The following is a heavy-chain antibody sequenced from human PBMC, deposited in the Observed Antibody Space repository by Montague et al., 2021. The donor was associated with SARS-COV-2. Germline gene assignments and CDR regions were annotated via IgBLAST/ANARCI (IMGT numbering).Heavy chain of an antibody. CDR3: AGKSGSSPFDN. CDR1: GGSISSSNYY. D-gene: IGHD6-13*01. J-gene: IGHJ4*02. V-gene: IGHV4-39*01. Sequence: SETLSLTCTVSGGSISSSNYYWGWIRQPPGKGLEWIGSNYYSGSTYYTPSLKSRVTISVDTSKNQFSLKLSSVTAADTAVYYCAGKSGSSPFDNWGQGTLVTVSS. CDR2: NYYSGST.